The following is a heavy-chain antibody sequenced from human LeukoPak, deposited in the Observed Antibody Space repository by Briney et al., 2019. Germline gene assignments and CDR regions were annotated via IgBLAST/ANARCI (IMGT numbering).Heavy chain of an antibody. D-gene: IGHD6-19*01. J-gene: IGHJ3*02. Sequence: PGRSLRLSCAASGFTFSSYCMHWVRQAPGKGLEWVAVISYDGCNKYYGESVKGVFTSSRDNYKNPPYLQMNRLRAEDMAVYYCAKDGYSGWYGSRGAFDIWGQGTMVTVSS. V-gene: IGHV3-30*18. CDR2: ISYDGCNK. CDR1: GFTFSSYC. CDR3: AKDGYSGWYGSRGAFDI.